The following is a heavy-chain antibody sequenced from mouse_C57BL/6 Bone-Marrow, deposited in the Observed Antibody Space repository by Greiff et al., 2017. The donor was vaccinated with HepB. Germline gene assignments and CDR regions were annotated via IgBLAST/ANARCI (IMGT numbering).Heavy chain of an antibody. V-gene: IGHV1-7*01. CDR3: AREDGSRCAYAMDY. CDR2: INPSSGYT. Sequence: QVQLQQSGAELAKPGASVKLSCKASGYTFTSYWMHWVKQRPGKGLEWIGHINPSSGYTKYNQKFKDKATLTADKSSSTAYLQLSSLPYDDSAVYYCAREDGSRCAYAMDYWGQGTSVTVSS. J-gene: IGHJ4*01. D-gene: IGHD1-1*01. CDR1: GYTFTSYW.